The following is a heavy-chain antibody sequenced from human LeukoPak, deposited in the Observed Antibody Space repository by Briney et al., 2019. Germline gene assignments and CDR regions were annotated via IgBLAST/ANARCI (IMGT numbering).Heavy chain of an antibody. Sequence: SETLSLTCAVSGYSISSGYYWGWIRQPPGKGLEWIGSIYHSGSTYYNPSLKSRVTISVDTSKNQFSLRLSSVTAADTAVYYCERVGDNDSSGYYKGNYWGQGTLVTVSS. CDR1: GYSISSGYY. CDR2: IYHSGST. V-gene: IGHV4-38-2*01. D-gene: IGHD3-22*01. CDR3: ERVGDNDSSGYYKGNY. J-gene: IGHJ4*02.